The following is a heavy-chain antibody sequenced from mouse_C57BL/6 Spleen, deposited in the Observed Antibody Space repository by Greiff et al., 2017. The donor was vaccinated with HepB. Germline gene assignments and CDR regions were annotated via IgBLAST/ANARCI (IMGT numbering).Heavy chain of an antibody. V-gene: IGHV1-69*01. CDR2: IDPSDSYT. CDR3: ARGGAQATVDY. D-gene: IGHD3-2*02. J-gene: IGHJ4*01. CDR1: GYTFTSYW. Sequence: QVQLQQPGAELVMPGASVKLSCKASGYTFTSYWMHWVKQRPGQGLEWIGEIDPSDSYTNYNQKFKGKSTLTVDKSSSTAYMQLSSLTSEDSAVYYCARGGAQATVDYWGQGTSVTVS.